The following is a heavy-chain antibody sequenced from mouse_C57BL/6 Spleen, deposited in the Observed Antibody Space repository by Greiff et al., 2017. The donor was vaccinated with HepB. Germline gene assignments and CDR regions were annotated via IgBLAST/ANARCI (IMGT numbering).Heavy chain of an antibody. D-gene: IGHD1-1*01. CDR1: GFTFSSYG. CDR2: ISSGGSYT. J-gene: IGHJ2*01. Sequence: EVKLVESGGDLVKPGGSLKLSCAASGFTFSSYGMSWVRQTPDKRLEWVATISSGGSYTYYPDSVKRRFTISRDNAKNTLYLQMSSLKSEDTAMYYCASLAFDYWGQGTTLTVSS. V-gene: IGHV5-6*01. CDR3: ASLAFDY.